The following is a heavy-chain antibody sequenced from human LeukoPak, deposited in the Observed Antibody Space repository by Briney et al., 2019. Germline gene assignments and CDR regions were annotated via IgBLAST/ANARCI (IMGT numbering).Heavy chain of an antibody. Sequence: GGSLRLSCAASGFTFDDYGMSWVRQAPGKGLEWVSGINWNGGSTGYADSVKGRFTISRDNSKNTLYLQMNSLRAEDTAVYYCAKDLLGAKDYWGQGTLVTVSS. CDR3: AKDLLGAKDY. J-gene: IGHJ4*02. D-gene: IGHD1-26*01. V-gene: IGHV3-20*04. CDR2: INWNGGST. CDR1: GFTFDDYG.